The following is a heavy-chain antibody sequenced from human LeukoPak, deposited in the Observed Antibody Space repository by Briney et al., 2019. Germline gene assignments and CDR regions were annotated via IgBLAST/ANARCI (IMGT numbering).Heavy chain of an antibody. CDR3: AKDGEMATLYYFDY. Sequence: GRSLRLSCAASGFTFSSYGMHWVRQAPGKGLEWVAVISYDGSNKYYADSVKGRFTISRDNSKNTLYLQMNSPRAEDTAVYYCAKDGEMATLYYFDYWGQGTLVTVSS. D-gene: IGHD5-24*01. CDR2: ISYDGSNK. V-gene: IGHV3-30*18. J-gene: IGHJ4*02. CDR1: GFTFSSYG.